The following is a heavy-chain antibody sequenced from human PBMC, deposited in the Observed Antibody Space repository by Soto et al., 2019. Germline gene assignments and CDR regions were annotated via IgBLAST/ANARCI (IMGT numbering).Heavy chain of an antibody. J-gene: IGHJ5*02. Sequence: QVQLVQSGAEVKKPGASVKVSCKSSGYTFSNYGIAWVRQAPGQGLEWVGWINVYRGKTNYAQKVQGRVSMTADTSRNTAYIELTGLGYDATAVYFCASEVVSSGYNFFRFDPWGLGTLVTVSS. D-gene: IGHD5-18*01. CDR1: GYTFSNYG. V-gene: IGHV1-18*01. CDR3: ASEVVSSGYNFFRFDP. CDR2: INVYRGKT.